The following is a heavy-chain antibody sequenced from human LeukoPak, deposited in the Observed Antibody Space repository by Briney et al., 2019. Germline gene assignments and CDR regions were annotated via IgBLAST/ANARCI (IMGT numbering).Heavy chain of an antibody. CDR1: GGTFSSNA. CDR3: AVYSSGWYGENYYFDY. CDR2: IIPIFGTA. D-gene: IGHD6-19*01. J-gene: IGHJ4*02. V-gene: IGHV1-69*05. Sequence: ASVKVSCKASGGTFSSNAISWLRQAPGQGLEWMGRIIPIFGTANYAQKFQGRVTITTDESTSTAYMELSSLRSEDTAVYYCAVYSSGWYGENYYFDYWGQGTLVTVSS.